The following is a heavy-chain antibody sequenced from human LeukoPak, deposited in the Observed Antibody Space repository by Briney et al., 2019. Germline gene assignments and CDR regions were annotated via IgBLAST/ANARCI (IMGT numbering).Heavy chain of an antibody. CDR1: GFIFSSYN. D-gene: IGHD6-19*01. CDR3: ARVYSSGWYHWFDT. Sequence: GGSLRLSCAASGFIFSSYNMNWVRQAPGKGLEWVSSITSSSGYIYYADSVKGRFTISRDNTKNSLYLQMNSLRAEDTAVYYCARVYSSGWYHWFDTWGQGTLVTVSS. CDR2: ITSSSGYI. V-gene: IGHV3-21*01. J-gene: IGHJ5*02.